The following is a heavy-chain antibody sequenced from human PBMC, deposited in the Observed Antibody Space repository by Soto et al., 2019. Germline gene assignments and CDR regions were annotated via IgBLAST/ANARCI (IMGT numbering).Heavy chain of an antibody. CDR2: IYPGDSDT. CDR3: ARLERDYYGSVSPGRGPVDI. Sequence: GESLKISCKGSGYSFTSYWIGWVRQMPGKGLEWMGIIYPGDSDTRYSPSFQGQVTISADKSISTAYLQWSSLKASDTAMYYCARLERDYYGSVSPGRGPVDIWGQGTMVILSS. V-gene: IGHV5-51*01. J-gene: IGHJ3*02. CDR1: GYSFTSYW. D-gene: IGHD3-10*01.